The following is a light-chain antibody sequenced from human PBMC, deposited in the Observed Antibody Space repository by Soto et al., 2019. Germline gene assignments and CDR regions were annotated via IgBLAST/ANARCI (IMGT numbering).Light chain of an antibody. CDR1: QSVSSY. V-gene: IGKV3-11*01. J-gene: IGKJ1*01. CDR2: DAS. CDR3: QQRSNWPPWT. Sequence: EILVTQSPATLSLSPGERATVSCRASQSVSSYLAWYQQKPGQAPRLLIYDASNRATGIPARFSGSGSGTDFTLTISSLEPEDFAVYYCQQRSNWPPWTFGQGTKVDIK.